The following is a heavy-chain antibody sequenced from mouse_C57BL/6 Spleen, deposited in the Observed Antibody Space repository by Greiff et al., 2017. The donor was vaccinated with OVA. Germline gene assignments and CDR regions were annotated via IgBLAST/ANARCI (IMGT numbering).Heavy chain of an antibody. CDR3: TISGVLGYHDY. D-gene: IGHD1-1*01. CDR1: GYAFSSYW. V-gene: IGHV1-80*01. CDR2: IYPGDGDP. J-gene: IGHJ2*01. Sequence: QVQLKESGAELVKPGASVKISCKASGYAFSSYWMNWVKQRPGKGLEWIGQIYPGDGDPHYNGKFKGKATLTADKSSSTAYMQLSSLTSDASAVYCCTISGVLGYHDYWGQGTTLPVSS.